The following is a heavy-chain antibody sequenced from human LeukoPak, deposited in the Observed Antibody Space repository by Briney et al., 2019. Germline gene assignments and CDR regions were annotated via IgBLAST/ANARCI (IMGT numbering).Heavy chain of an antibody. CDR1: GFTFSNYA. CDR2: ISGSGGNT. D-gene: IGHD6-19*01. CDR3: VSSSSGWYRFQY. V-gene: IGHV3-23*01. Sequence: KAGGSLRLSCAASGFTFSNYAMSWVRQAPGKGLEWVSAISGSGGNTYYADSVKGRFTISRDNSRSTLYLQMNSLRAVDTAVYYCVSSSSGWYRFQYWGQGTLVTVSS. J-gene: IGHJ4*02.